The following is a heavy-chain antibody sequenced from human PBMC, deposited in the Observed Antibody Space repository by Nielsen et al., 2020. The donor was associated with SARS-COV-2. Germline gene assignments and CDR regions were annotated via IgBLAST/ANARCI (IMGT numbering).Heavy chain of an antibody. Sequence: SETLSLTCSVSGASISSGGYYWSWIRQPPGRGLEWIGYIYDSGSSYYTPSLKSRLTISADTSKNQFSLKLTSVTAADTAMYYCARTLLTKPGYYTTSDYFDSWGQGTLVTVSS. J-gene: IGHJ4*02. CDR2: IYDSGSS. CDR3: ARTLLTKPGYYTTSDYFDS. V-gene: IGHV4-31*03. CDR1: GASISSGGYY. D-gene: IGHD3/OR15-3a*01.